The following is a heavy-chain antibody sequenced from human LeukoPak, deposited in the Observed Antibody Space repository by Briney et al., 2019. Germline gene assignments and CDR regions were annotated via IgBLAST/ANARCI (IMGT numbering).Heavy chain of an antibody. D-gene: IGHD1-26*01. J-gene: IGHJ4*02. Sequence: ASVKVSCKASGYTFPNYGITWVRQAPGQGLEWMGWISTHNGDTNYAQNPQDRVTMTTDTSTSTAYMELRSLRSDDTAVYYCARGRGSTSRYWGQGTLVTVSS. CDR3: ARGRGSTSRY. V-gene: IGHV1-18*01. CDR1: GYTFPNYG. CDR2: ISTHNGDT.